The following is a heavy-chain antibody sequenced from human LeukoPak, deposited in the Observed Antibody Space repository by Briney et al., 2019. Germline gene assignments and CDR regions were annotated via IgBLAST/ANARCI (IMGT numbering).Heavy chain of an antibody. CDR2: IRYDGSNK. CDR3: AKEQNSGIGAAGTLL. V-gene: IGHV3-30*02. J-gene: IGHJ4*02. Sequence: LTGGSLRLSCAASGFTFSSYGMHWVRQAPGKGLEWVAFIRYDGSNKYYADSVKGRFTISRDNSKNTLYLQMNSLRAEDTAVYYCAKEQNSGIGAAGTLLWGQGTLVTVSS. CDR1: GFTFSSYG. D-gene: IGHD6-13*01.